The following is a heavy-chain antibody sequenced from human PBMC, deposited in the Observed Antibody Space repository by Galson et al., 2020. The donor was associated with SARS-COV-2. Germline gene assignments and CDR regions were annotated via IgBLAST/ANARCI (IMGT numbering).Heavy chain of an antibody. D-gene: IGHD4-4*01. CDR2: IYYSGST. CDR1: GGSISSYY. J-gene: IGHJ4*02. Sequence: SETLSLTCTVSGGSISSYYWSWIRQPPGKGLEWIGYIYYSGSTNYNPSLKSRVTISVDTSKNQFSLKLSSVTAADTAVYYCARKVRDDYITSPAFDYWGQGTLVTVSS. V-gene: IGHV4-59*08. CDR3: ARKVRDDYITSPAFDY.